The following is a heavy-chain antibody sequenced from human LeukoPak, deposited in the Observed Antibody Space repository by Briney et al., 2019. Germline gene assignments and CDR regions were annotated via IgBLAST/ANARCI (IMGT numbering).Heavy chain of an antibody. J-gene: IGHJ6*03. V-gene: IGHV4-59*07. CDR2: IYYSGGT. Sequence: SDTLALTCTVSVGSISSYYWSWIRQPPGKGLEWIGYIYYSGGTNYNPYLKSRVTISVDTSKNQFSLKLSSVTAADTAVYYCARMPGYCSSTSCQLNCCYYMDVWGKGTTVTVSS. CDR3: ARMPGYCSSTSCQLNCCYYMDV. D-gene: IGHD2-2*03. CDR1: VGSISSYY.